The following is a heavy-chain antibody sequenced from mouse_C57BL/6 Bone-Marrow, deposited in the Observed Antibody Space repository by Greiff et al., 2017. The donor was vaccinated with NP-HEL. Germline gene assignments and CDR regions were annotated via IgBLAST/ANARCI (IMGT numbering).Heavy chain of an antibody. CDR2: INPSTGGT. J-gene: IGHJ2*01. Sequence: EVMLVESGPELVKPGASVKISCKASGYSFTGYYMNWVKQSPEKSLEWIGEINPSTGGTTYNQKFKAKATLTVDKSSSTAYMQLKSLTSEDSAVYYCARSSELGPHFDYWGQGTTLTVSS. D-gene: IGHD4-1*01. V-gene: IGHV1-42*01. CDR3: ARSSELGPHFDY. CDR1: GYSFTGYY.